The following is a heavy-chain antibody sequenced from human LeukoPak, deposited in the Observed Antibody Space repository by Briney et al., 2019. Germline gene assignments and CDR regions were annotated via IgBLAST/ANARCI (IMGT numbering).Heavy chain of an antibody. CDR1: GGSFSGYY. CDR3: ATSYGSGSYRNWFDP. Sequence: SETLSLTCAVYGGSFSGYYWSWIRQPPGKGLEWIGEINHSGSTNYNPSLKSRVTISVDTSKNQFSLKLSSVTAADTAVYYCATSYGSGSYRNWFDPWGQGTLVTVSS. V-gene: IGHV4-34*01. D-gene: IGHD3-10*01. J-gene: IGHJ5*02. CDR2: INHSGST.